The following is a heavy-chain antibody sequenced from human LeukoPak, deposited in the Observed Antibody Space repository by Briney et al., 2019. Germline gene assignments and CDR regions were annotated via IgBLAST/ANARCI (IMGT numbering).Heavy chain of an antibody. CDR2: IIPIFGTA. CDR3: ARVPPPSYYDILTGYFLLDY. D-gene: IGHD3-9*01. CDR1: GGTFISYA. J-gene: IGHJ4*02. V-gene: IGHV1-69*13. Sequence: SVKVSCKASGGTFISYAISWVRQAPGQGLEWMGGIIPIFGTANYAQKFQGRVTITADESTSTAYMELSSLRSEDTAVYYCARVPPPSYYDILTGYFLLDYWGQGTLVTVSS.